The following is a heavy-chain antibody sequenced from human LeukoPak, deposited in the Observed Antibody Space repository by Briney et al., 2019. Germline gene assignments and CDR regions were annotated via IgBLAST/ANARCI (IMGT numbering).Heavy chain of an antibody. J-gene: IGHJ4*02. CDR3: ARRDVTYSSGWYLGFDH. Sequence: GESLKISCKGSGYSFTSYWIGWVRQMPGKGLEWMGIIYPGDSDTRYSPSFQGQVTISADKSISTAYLQWSSLQASDTAMYYCARRDVTYSSGWYLGFDHWGQGTLVTVSS. V-gene: IGHV5-51*01. CDR2: IYPGDSDT. CDR1: GYSFTSYW. D-gene: IGHD6-19*01.